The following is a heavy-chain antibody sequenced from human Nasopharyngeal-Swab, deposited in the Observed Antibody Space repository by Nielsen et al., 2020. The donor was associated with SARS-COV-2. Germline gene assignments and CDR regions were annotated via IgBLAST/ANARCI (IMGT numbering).Heavy chain of an antibody. J-gene: IGHJ3*02. Sequence: GGPLRLSCAGSGFTFSSFEMNWVRQAPGKGLEWLSYISNSGSTIYYADSVRGRFTISRDNAKNSLYLQMNSLRAEDTAVYYCARVPCTSTSCYYRHAFDIWGQGTKVIVSS. V-gene: IGHV3-48*03. CDR1: GFTFSSFE. CDR2: ISNSGSTI. CDR3: ARVPCTSTSCYYRHAFDI. D-gene: IGHD2-2*01.